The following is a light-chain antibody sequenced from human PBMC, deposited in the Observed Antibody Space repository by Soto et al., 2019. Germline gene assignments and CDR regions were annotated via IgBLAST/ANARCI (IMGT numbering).Light chain of an antibody. Sequence: QSALTQPASVSGSPGQSITISCTGTSSDVGSYNFVSWYQHHPGKAPKLMIYEVSKRPSGVSNHFSGSKSGNTASLTISGLQAEDEADYYCCSYAGSSTYVVFGGGTKLTV. V-gene: IGLV2-23*02. CDR2: EVS. CDR3: CSYAGSSTYVV. CDR1: SSDVGSYNF. J-gene: IGLJ2*01.